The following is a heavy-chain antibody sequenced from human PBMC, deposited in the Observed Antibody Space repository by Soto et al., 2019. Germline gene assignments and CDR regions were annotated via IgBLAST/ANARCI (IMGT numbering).Heavy chain of an antibody. D-gene: IGHD7-27*01. CDR2: IYSDGTST. CDR3: ARDLTGSVFDS. J-gene: IGHJ4*02. V-gene: IGHV3-74*01. CDR1: GFTFSDSW. Sequence: PGGSLRLSCAASGFTFSDSWMHWVRQVPGKGLLTVSRIYSDGTSTTCAVSVKCLFAISRDNAKNTLYLQMNSLRAEDTAVYYCARDLTGSVFDSWGQGTLVTVS.